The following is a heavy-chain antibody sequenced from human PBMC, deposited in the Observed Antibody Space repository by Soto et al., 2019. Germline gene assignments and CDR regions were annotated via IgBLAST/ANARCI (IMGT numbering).Heavy chain of an antibody. D-gene: IGHD3-10*01. CDR3: ARSPVPGAPDY. J-gene: IGHJ4*02. V-gene: IGHV3-11*01. Sequence: GGFLRLSCAASGFTFSDYYMSWIRQAPGKGLEWVSYISSSGSTIYYADSVKGRFTISRDNAKNSLYLQMNSLRAEDTAVYYCARSPVPGAPDYWGQGTLVTVSS. CDR1: GFTFSDYY. CDR2: ISSSGSTI.